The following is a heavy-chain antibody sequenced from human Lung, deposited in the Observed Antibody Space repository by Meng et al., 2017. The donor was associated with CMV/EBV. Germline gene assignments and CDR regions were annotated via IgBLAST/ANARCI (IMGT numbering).Heavy chain of an antibody. V-gene: IGHV3-53*01. D-gene: IGHD5-18*01. CDR3: ARDRGYSYGSLGMDV. Sequence: LTXAASGFTVSSNYMSWVRQAPGKGLEWVSVIYSGGSTYYADSVKGRFTISRDNSKNTLYLQMNSLRAEDTAVYYCARDRGYSYGSLGMDVWGQGTTVTVSS. CDR1: GFTVSSNY. J-gene: IGHJ6*02. CDR2: IYSGGST.